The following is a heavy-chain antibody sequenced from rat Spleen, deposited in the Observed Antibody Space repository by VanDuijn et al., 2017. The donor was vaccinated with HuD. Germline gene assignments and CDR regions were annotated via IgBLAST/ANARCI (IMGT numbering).Heavy chain of an antibody. CDR2: ISTGGGNT. CDR1: GFTFSNYY. D-gene: IGHD1-2*01. Sequence: EVQLVESGGGLVQPGRSMKLSCAALGFTFSNYYMAWVRQAPTKGLEWVASISTGGGNTYYRDSVKGRFTISRDNAKSTLYLQMASLRSEDTATYYCAIHPYYSIYMGVMDAWGQGSSVTVSS. J-gene: IGHJ4*01. V-gene: IGHV5-25*01. CDR3: AIHPYYSIYMGVMDA.